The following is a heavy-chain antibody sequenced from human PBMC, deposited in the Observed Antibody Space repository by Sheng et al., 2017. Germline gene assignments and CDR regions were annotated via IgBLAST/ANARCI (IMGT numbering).Heavy chain of an antibody. D-gene: IGHD3-22*01. CDR3: ARDSSGYYTKLDY. CDR1: GGSISSSTYY. V-gene: IGHV4-39*07. CDR2: IYYRGNT. J-gene: IGHJ4*02. Sequence: QMQLQESGPGLVKPSETPSLTCTVSGGSISSSTYYWGWIRQPPGKGLEWIGSIYYRGNTYHNPSLKSRVTISVDTSKNQFSLKLSSVTAADTAVYYCARDSSGYYTKLDYWGQGTLVTVSS.